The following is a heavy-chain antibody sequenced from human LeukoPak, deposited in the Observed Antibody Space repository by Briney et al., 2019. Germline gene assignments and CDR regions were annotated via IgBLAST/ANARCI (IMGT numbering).Heavy chain of an antibody. CDR3: ARVERIAAAY. V-gene: IGHV4-34*01. Sequence: PSETLSLTCAVHDVSFSGYYWSWIRQPPGKGLEWIGEINHSGSTNYNPSLKSRVTISVDTSKNQFSLNLRSVTAADTAVYYCARVERIAAAYWGQGTLVTVSS. J-gene: IGHJ4*02. CDR2: INHSGST. D-gene: IGHD6-13*01. CDR1: DVSFSGYY.